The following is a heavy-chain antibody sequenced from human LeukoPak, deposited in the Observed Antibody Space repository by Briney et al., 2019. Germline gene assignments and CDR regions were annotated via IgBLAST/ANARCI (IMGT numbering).Heavy chain of an antibody. J-gene: IGHJ4*02. D-gene: IGHD2-21*01. CDR1: GGSFSGYY. V-gene: IGHV4-34*01. CDR3: ARSSYFPPRTPNY. Sequence: PSETLSLTCAVYGGSFSGYYWSWIRQPPGKGLEWTGEINRSGSTNYNPSLKSRVTISVDTSKNQFSLKLSSVTAADTAVYYCARSSYFPPRTPNYWGQGTLVTVSS. CDR2: INRSGST.